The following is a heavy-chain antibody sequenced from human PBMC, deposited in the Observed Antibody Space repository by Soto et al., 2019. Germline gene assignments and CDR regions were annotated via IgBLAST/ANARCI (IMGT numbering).Heavy chain of an antibody. Sequence: EVQLWESGGGLVQPGGSLRLSCAVSGFTFRSSPMSWVRRAPGKGLEWVSGINGGDDSKHYAESVRGRFTIISDNSKNTLLLHMNTLRVEDTAIYYGAKDSHLGMISPIQHHWGEGTQVSFSS. CDR2: INGGDDSK. D-gene: IGHD3-16*01. CDR1: GFTFRSSP. V-gene: IGHV3-23*01. J-gene: IGHJ5*02. CDR3: AKDSHLGMISPIQHH.